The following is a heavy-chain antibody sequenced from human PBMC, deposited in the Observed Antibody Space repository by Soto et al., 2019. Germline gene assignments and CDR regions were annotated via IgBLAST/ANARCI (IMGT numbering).Heavy chain of an antibody. D-gene: IGHD4-4*01. V-gene: IGHV3-23*01. CDR3: VKPPVITASYYYYDMDV. CDR1: EFTFSPFP. Sequence: EAQLLESGGGLVQPGGSRGLPWAPPEFTFSPFPLSWFRRAPGKGRGWAPGISGSGISTYYTDSVKGRFTISRDNSKNTVFLQMNSLRDEDTAVYYCVKPPVITASYYYYDMDVWGQGTTVTVSS. CDR2: ISGSGIST. J-gene: IGHJ6*02.